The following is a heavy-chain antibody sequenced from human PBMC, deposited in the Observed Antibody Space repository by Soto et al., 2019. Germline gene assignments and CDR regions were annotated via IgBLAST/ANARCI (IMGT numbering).Heavy chain of an antibody. CDR3: ARGVVVVAATWGSHYYYYMDV. CDR1: GGSFSGYY. CDR2: INHSGST. D-gene: IGHD2-15*01. Sequence: SETLSLTCAVYGGSFSGYYWSWIRQPPGKGLEWIGEINHSGSTNYNPSLKSRVTISVDTSKNQFSLKLSSVTAADTAVYYCARGVVVVAATWGSHYYYYMDVWGKGTTVTVSS. J-gene: IGHJ6*03. V-gene: IGHV4-34*01.